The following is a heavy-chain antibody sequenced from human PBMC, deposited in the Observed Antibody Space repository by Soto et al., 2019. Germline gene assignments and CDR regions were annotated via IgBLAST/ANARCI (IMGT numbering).Heavy chain of an antibody. J-gene: IGHJ4*02. CDR2: IYYSGST. CDR1: GGSISSGGYY. CDR3: ARGSXPLITMVRGGLLGDFDY. Sequence: SETLSLTCTVSGGSISSGGYYWSWIRQHPGKGLKWIGYIYYSGSTYYNPSLKSRVTISVDTSKNQFSLKLSSVTAADTAVYYCARGSXPLITMVRGGLLGDFDYWGQGTLVTVSS. V-gene: IGHV4-31*03. D-gene: IGHD3-10*01.